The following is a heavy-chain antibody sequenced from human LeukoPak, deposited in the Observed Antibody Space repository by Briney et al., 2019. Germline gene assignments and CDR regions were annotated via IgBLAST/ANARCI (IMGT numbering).Heavy chain of an antibody. CDR1: GGSISSYY. V-gene: IGHV4-59*01. J-gene: IGHJ4*02. D-gene: IGHD6-13*01. CDR3: VRVSSWYYFDY. Sequence: SETLSLTCTVSGGSISSYYGSWIRQPPGKGLEWIGYIYYSGSTNYNPSLKSRVTISVDTSKNQLSLKLSSVTAADTAVYYCVRVSSWYYFDYWGQGTLVTVSS. CDR2: IYYSGST.